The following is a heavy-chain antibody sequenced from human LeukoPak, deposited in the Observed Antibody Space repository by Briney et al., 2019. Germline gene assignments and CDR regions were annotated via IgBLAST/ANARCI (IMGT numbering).Heavy chain of an antibody. J-gene: IGHJ4*02. Sequence: ASVKVSCKVPGYTLTELSMHWVRQAPGKGLEWMGGFDPEDGETIYAQKFQGRVTMTEDTSTDTAYMELSSLRSEDTAVYYCATSPRIVVPAARRGFDYWGQGTLVTVSS. CDR1: GYTLTELS. D-gene: IGHD2-2*01. V-gene: IGHV1-24*01. CDR2: FDPEDGET. CDR3: ATSPRIVVPAARRGFDY.